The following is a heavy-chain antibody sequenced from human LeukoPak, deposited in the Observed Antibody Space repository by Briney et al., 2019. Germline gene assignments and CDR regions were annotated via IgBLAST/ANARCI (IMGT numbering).Heavy chain of an antibody. D-gene: IGHD2-21*02. J-gene: IGHJ4*02. CDR3: AKSHHVTAIDY. CDR1: GFTFDDYG. CDR2: INWNGGST. V-gene: IGHV3-20*04. Sequence: GGSLRLSCAASGFTFDDYGMSWVRQAPGKGLEGVSGINWNGGSTGYADSVKGRFTISRDNAKNSLYLQMNSLRADDTAVYYCAKSHHVTAIDYWGQGTLVTVSS.